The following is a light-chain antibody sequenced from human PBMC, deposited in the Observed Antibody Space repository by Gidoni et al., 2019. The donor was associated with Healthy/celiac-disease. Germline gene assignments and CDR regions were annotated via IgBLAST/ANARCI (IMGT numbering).Light chain of an antibody. V-gene: IGLV2-14*03. CDR1: SSVVGGYNY. J-gene: IGLJ1*01. Sequence: QSALPQPASVSGSPGQSITISCTGTSSVVGGYNYVSWYQQHPGKAPKLMIYDVSNRPSGISNRFSGSKSGNTASLTISGLQAEDEADYYCSSYTSPSTTVFGTGTKVTVL. CDR3: SSYTSPSTTV. CDR2: DVS.